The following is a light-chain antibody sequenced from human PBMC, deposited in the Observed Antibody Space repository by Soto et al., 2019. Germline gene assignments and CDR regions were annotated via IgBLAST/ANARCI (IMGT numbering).Light chain of an antibody. CDR3: QQYNSPAT. V-gene: IGKV1-5*01. J-gene: IGKJ2*01. Sequence: DIQMTQSPSTLSASVGDRVTITCRASQNINRWLAGYQQKPGKAPKVLIYDASSLERGVPSRFSGSGTGTDFTLTISSLQPDDVATYYCQQYNSPATFGQGTQLEIK. CDR1: QNINRW. CDR2: DAS.